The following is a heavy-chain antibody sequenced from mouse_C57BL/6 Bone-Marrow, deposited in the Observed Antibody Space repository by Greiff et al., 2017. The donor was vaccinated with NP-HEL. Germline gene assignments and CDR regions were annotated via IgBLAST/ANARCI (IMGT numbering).Heavy chain of an antibody. J-gene: IGHJ2*01. Sequence: ESGPGLVKPSQSLSLTCSVTGYSITSGYYWNWIRQFPGNKLEWMGYISYDGSNNYNPSLKNRISITRDTSKNQFFLKLNSVTTEDTATYYCASSGYYVGYWGQGTTLTVSS. CDR2: ISYDGSN. D-gene: IGHD1-3*01. CDR1: GYSITSGYY. CDR3: ASSGYYVGY. V-gene: IGHV3-6*01.